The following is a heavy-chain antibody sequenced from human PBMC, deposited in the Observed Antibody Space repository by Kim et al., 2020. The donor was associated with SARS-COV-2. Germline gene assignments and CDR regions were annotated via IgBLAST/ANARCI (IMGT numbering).Heavy chain of an antibody. Sequence: GGSLRLSCAASGFTFSSYGMHWVRQAPGKGLEWVAVISYDGSNKYYADSVKGRFTISRDNSKNTLYLQMNSLRAEDTAVYYCANNGGVGYSSSWYKMDDWGQGTLVTVSS. CDR3: ANNGGVGYSSSWYKMDD. CDR2: ISYDGSNK. D-gene: IGHD6-13*01. V-gene: IGHV3-30*18. J-gene: IGHJ4*02. CDR1: GFTFSSYG.